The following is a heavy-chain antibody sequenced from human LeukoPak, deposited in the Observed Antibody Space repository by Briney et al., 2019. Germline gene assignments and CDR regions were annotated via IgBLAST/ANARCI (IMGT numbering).Heavy chain of an antibody. CDR2: LYSGDST. V-gene: IGHV3-66*01. J-gene: IGHJ3*02. CDR1: GFTVSSKY. CDR3: ARDLGVVSFDEPQQSGAFDI. D-gene: IGHD3-16*01. Sequence: GGSLRLSCAASGFTVSSKYMSWVRQAPGKGLEWVSILYSGDSTYYADSVKDRFTISRDNSKNTLYLQMDSLRAEDTAVYYCARDLGVVSFDEPQQSGAFDIWGQGTMVTVSS.